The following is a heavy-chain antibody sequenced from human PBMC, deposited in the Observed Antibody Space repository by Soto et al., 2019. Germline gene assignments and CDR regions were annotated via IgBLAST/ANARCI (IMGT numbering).Heavy chain of an antibody. D-gene: IGHD5-12*01. CDR1: GGTFSRYA. CDR3: VRVVAIPGYPDN. Sequence: SVKVSCKTSGGTFSRYAISWVRHAPGQGLEWMGGIVPIVDTSTYAQKFQGRVTITADESTSTVYMELSSLRSDDTAVYYCVRVVAIPGYPDNWGQGTLVTVSS. V-gene: IGHV1-69*13. CDR2: IVPIVDTS. J-gene: IGHJ4*02.